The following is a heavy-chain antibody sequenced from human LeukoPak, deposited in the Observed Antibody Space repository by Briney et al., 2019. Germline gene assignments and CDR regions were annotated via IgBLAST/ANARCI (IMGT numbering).Heavy chain of an antibody. V-gene: IGHV3-30*03. CDR1: GFTFSTYG. Sequence: GGSLRLSCSASGFTFSTYGMHWVRQAPGKGLEWVAVISYDGSNEYYADSVKGRFTISRDNSKNTLYLQMSSLRAEDTAVYYCARDRAWNYFDYWGQGTLVTVSS. D-gene: IGHD3-3*01. CDR2: ISYDGSNE. J-gene: IGHJ4*02. CDR3: ARDRAWNYFDY.